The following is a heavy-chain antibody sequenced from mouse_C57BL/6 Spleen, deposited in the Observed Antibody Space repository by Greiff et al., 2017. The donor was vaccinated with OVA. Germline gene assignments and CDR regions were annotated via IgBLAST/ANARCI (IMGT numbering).Heavy chain of an antibody. D-gene: IGHD1-1*01. CDR1: GYSITSGYY. Sequence: VQLQQSGPGLVKPSQSLSLTCSVTGYSITSGYYWNWIRQFPGNKLEWMCYISYDGSNNYNPSLKNRISITRDTSKNQFFLKVNSVTTEDTATYYSASYYGSSDYAMDYWGQGTSVTVSS. V-gene: IGHV3-6*01. J-gene: IGHJ4*01. CDR3: ASYYGSSDYAMDY. CDR2: ISYDGSN.